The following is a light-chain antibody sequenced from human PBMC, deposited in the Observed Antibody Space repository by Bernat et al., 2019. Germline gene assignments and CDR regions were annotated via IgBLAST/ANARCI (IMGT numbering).Light chain of an antibody. CDR2: GAS. CDR1: QSVSSSY. J-gene: IGKJ2*02. CDR3: QQYGSSPST. V-gene: IGKV3-20*01. Sequence: EIVLTQSPGILSLSPGERATLSCRASQSVSSSYLAWYQQKPGQAPRLLIYGASSRATGIPDRFSGSGSGTDFTLTISGLEPEDFAVYYCQQYGSSPSTFGQGTNLEIK.